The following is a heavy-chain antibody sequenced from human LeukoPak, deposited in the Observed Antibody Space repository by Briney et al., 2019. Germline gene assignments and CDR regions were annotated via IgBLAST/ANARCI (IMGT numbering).Heavy chain of an antibody. J-gene: IGHJ4*02. CDR2: INYGGTT. Sequence: SETLSLTCTVSGGSISSNNYYWSWIRQPPGREMEWIASINYGGTTYYNPSLKSRVTISVDTSKNQFSLRLSSVTAADTAVYLCARYVASGAGRYYFDYWGQGSLVTVSS. CDR3: ARYVASGAGRYYFDY. D-gene: IGHD3-10*01. V-gene: IGHV4-39*01. CDR1: GGSISSNNYY.